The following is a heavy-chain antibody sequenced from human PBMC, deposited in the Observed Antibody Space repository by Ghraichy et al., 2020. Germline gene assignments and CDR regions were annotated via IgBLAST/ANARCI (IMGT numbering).Heavy chain of an antibody. CDR2: INHSGST. CDR1: GGSFSGYY. V-gene: IGHV4-34*01. D-gene: IGHD2-15*01. CDR3: ARSVKDPYYYHYMDV. J-gene: IGHJ6*03. Sequence: SETLSLTCAVYGGSFSGYYWSWIRQPPGKELEWIGEINHSGSTNYNPSLKSRVTISVDTSKNQFSLMLTSVTAADTAVYYCARSVKDPYYYHYMDVWGKGTTVTVSS.